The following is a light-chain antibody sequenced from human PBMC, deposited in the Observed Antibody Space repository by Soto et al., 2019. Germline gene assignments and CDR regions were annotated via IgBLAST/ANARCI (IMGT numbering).Light chain of an antibody. CDR1: QTISSW. CDR2: KAS. J-gene: IGKJ4*01. Sequence: DLQMTQSPSTLSGSVGDRVTITCRASQTISSWLAWYQQKPGKAPKLLIYKASTLKSGVPSRFSGSRSGTEFTLTISSLQPDDYATYYCQQYNSYSPLTFGGGTKVDIK. V-gene: IGKV1-5*03. CDR3: QQYNSYSPLT.